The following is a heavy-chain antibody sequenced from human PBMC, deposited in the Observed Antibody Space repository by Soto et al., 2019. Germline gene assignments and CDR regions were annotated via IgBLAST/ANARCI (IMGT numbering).Heavy chain of an antibody. CDR2: INPSGGST. V-gene: IGHV1-46*03. CDR3: ARTTQANWFYP. Sequence: ASVKLSCKASGYTFTSYYMHWVRQAPGQGLEWMGIINPSGGSTSYAQKFQGRVTMTRDTSTSTVYMELSSLRSEDTAVYYCARTTQANWFYPWGQGTLVTVSS. CDR1: GYTFTSYY. D-gene: IGHD4-17*01. J-gene: IGHJ5*02.